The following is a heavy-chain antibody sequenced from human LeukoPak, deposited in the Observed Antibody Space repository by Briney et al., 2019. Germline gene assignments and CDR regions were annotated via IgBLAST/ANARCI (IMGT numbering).Heavy chain of an antibody. V-gene: IGHV4-34*01. D-gene: IGHD5-18*01. CDR3: ARVDTAMDTYYFDY. CDR2: INHSGST. J-gene: IGHJ4*02. Sequence: SETLSLTCAVYGGSFSGYYWSWIRQPPGKGLEWTGEINHSGSTNYNPSLKSRVTISVDTSKNQFSLKLSSVTAADTAVYYCARVDTAMDTYYFDYWGQGTLVTVSS. CDR1: GGSFSGYY.